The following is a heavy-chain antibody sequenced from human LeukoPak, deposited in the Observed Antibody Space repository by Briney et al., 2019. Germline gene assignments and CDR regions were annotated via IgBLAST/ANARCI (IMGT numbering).Heavy chain of an antibody. CDR3: ALYCSSTSCPNNWFDP. D-gene: IGHD2-2*01. J-gene: IGHJ5*02. CDR2: ISYDGSNK. Sequence: GGSQRLSCAASGFTFSSYAMHWVRQAPGKGLEWVAVISYDGSNKYYADSVKGRFTISRDNSKNTLYLQMNSLRAEDTAVYYCALYCSSTSCPNNWFDPWGQGTLVTVSS. V-gene: IGHV3-30-3*01. CDR1: GFTFSSYA.